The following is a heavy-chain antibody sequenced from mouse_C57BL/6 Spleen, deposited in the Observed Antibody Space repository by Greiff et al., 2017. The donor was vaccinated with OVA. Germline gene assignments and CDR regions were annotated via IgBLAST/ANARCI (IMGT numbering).Heavy chain of an antibody. CDR2: INPYNGGT. CDR3: ARSRGNYFDY. CDR1: GYTFTDYY. Sequence: EVQGVESGPVLVKPGASVKMSCKASGYTFTDYYMNWVKQSHGKSLEWIGVINPYNGGTSYNQKFKGKATLTVDKSSSTAYMELNSLTSEDSAVYYCARSRGNYFDYWGQGTTLTVSS. J-gene: IGHJ2*01. V-gene: IGHV1-19*01.